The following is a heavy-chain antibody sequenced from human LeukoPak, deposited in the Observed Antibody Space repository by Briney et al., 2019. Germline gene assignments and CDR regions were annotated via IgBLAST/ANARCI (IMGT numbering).Heavy chain of an antibody. CDR3: ASTGRRAGTDFDY. J-gene: IGHJ4*02. CDR2: ISYDGSNK. D-gene: IGHD6-19*01. Sequence: PGGSLRLSCVASGFTVSSNYMTWVRQAPGKGLEWVAVISYDGSNKYYADSVKGRFTISRDNSKNTLYLQMNSLRAEDTAVYYCASTGRRAGTDFDYWGQGTLVTVSS. CDR1: GFTVSSNY. V-gene: IGHV3-30*03.